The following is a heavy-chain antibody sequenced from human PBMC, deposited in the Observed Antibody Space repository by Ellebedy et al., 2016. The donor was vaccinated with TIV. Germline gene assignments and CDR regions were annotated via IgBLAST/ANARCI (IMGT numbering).Heavy chain of an antibody. D-gene: IGHD4-17*01. CDR2: IHTGGST. J-gene: IGHJ4*02. V-gene: IGHV3-66*01. Sequence: GESLKISCTASGFIVSSHFMSWVRQAPGKGLEWVSFIHTGGSTNYADSVKGRFTMFRDTSTKTLYLQMNGLRVDDTAVYYCVSTAGPTEGRDHWGQGALVTVSS. CDR1: GFIVSSHF. CDR3: VSTAGPTEGRDH.